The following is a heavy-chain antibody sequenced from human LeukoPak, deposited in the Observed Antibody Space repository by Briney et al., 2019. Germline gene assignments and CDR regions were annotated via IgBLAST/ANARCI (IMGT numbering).Heavy chain of an antibody. J-gene: IGHJ4*02. CDR1: GYTFTGYY. CDR3: ARDAIVRDYSNSDY. V-gene: IGHV1-2*02. D-gene: IGHD4-11*01. Sequence: ASVKVSCKASGYTFTGYYIHWVRQAPGQGLEWMGWINPNSGGTNYAQKFQGRVTMTRDTSISTAYMELSRLTSDNTAVYYCARDAIVRDYSNSDYWGQGTLVTVSS. CDR2: INPNSGGT.